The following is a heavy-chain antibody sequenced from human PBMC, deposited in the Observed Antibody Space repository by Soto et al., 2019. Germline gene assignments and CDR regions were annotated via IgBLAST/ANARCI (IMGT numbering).Heavy chain of an antibody. D-gene: IGHD3-3*01. Sequence: GGSLRLSCAASGFTFSSYSMNWVRQAPGKGLEWVSSISSSSSYIYYADSVKGRFTISRDNAKNSLYLQMNSLRAEDTAVYYRASNYDFWSGYPIFRYFMDVWGKGTTVTVSS. V-gene: IGHV3-21*01. CDR1: GFTFSSYS. CDR3: ASNYDFWSGYPIFRYFMDV. CDR2: ISSSSSYI. J-gene: IGHJ6*03.